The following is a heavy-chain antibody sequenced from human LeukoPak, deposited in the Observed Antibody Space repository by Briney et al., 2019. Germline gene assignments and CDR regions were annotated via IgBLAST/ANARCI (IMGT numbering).Heavy chain of an antibody. CDR3: ARGRPRRGYSYGYNPHTFDY. V-gene: IGHV4-34*01. Sequence: MPSETLSFTCAVYGGSFSGYYWSWIRQPPGKGLEWIGEINHSGSTNYNPSLKSRVTISVDTSKNQFSLKLSSVTAADTAVYYCARGRPRRGYSYGYNPHTFDYWGQGTLVTVSS. CDR2: INHSGST. CDR1: GGSFSGYY. D-gene: IGHD5-18*01. J-gene: IGHJ4*02.